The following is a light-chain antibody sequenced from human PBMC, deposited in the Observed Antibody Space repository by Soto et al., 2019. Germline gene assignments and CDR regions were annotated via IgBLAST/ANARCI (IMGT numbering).Light chain of an antibody. V-gene: IGKV3-11*01. Sequence: EFVLTQSSGIKSLKPGERATLSCRASQRTSSYFAWYSQKHYQTTRLLIYDASNRATGIPARFSGSGSGTDFTLTISSLEPEDFAVYYCQQRSTWPFTFGPGTKVDIK. J-gene: IGKJ3*01. CDR2: DAS. CDR3: QQRSTWPFT. CDR1: QRTSSY.